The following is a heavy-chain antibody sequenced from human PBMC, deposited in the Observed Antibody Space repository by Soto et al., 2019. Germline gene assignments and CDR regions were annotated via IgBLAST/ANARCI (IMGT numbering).Heavy chain of an antibody. CDR3: AKDRPSGSRPYYYGMDV. D-gene: IGHD1-26*01. J-gene: IGHJ6*02. CDR1: VFTFSSYG. Sequence: GGSLRLSCAASVFTFSSYGMHWVRQAPGKGLEWVAVISYDGSNKYYADSVKGRFTISRDNSKNTLYLQMNSLRAEDTAVYCCAKDRPSGSRPYYYGMDVWGQGTTVTVSS. CDR2: ISYDGSNK. V-gene: IGHV3-30*18.